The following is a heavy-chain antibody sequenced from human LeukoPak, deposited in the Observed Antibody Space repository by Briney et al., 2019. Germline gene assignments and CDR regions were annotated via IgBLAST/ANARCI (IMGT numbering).Heavy chain of an antibody. CDR1: GFTFSSYG. CDR3: ARQKGWFYPADAFDI. J-gene: IGHJ3*02. V-gene: IGHV3-30*02. D-gene: IGHD6-19*01. Sequence: GGSLRLSCAASGFTFSSYGMHWVRQAPGKGLEWVAFIRYDGSNKYYADSVKGRFTISRDNSKNTLYLQMNSLRAEDTAVYYCARQKGWFYPADAFDIWGQGQWSPSLQ. CDR2: IRYDGSNK.